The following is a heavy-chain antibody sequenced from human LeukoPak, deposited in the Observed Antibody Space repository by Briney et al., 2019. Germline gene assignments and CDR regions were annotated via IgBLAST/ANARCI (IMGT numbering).Heavy chain of an antibody. V-gene: IGHV3-11*04. J-gene: IGHJ4*02. Sequence: GGSLRLSCAASGFTFSDYYMSWIRQAPGKGLEWVSHISSSGTSIYYADSVKGRFTISRDNAKNSLFLQMNSLGVEDTAVYYCARAVGYSGYVYFDNWGQGTLVTVSS. CDR1: GFTFSDYY. CDR3: ARAVGYSGYVYFDN. D-gene: IGHD5-12*01. CDR2: ISSSGTSI.